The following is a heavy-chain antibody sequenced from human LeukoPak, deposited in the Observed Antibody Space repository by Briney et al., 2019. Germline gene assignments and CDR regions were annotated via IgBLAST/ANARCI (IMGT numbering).Heavy chain of an antibody. Sequence: PSETLSLTCTVSGGSIRSYYWSWIRQPPGKGLEWIGYIYYSGSTNYNPSLKSRVTISVDTSKNQFSLKLSSVTAADTAVYYCARGNRYSSGWYEDYWGQGTLVTVSS. CDR3: ARGNRYSSGWYEDY. V-gene: IGHV4-59*01. D-gene: IGHD6-19*01. CDR2: IYYSGST. CDR1: GGSIRSYY. J-gene: IGHJ4*02.